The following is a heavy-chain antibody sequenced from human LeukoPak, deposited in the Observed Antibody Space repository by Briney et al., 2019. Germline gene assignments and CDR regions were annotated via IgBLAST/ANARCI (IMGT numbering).Heavy chain of an antibody. Sequence: GGSLRLSCAASGFTFSSYAMHWVRQAPGKGLEWVAVISYDGSNKYYADSVKGRFTISRDNSKNTLYLQMNSLRAEDTAVYYCARASLWFGELSYYFNYWGQGTLVTVSS. V-gene: IGHV3-30*04. CDR2: ISYDGSNK. CDR1: GFTFSSYA. J-gene: IGHJ4*02. CDR3: ARASLWFGELSYYFNY. D-gene: IGHD3-10*01.